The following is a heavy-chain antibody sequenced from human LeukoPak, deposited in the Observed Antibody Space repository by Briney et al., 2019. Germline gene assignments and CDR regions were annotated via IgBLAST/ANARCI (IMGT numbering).Heavy chain of an antibody. J-gene: IGHJ4*02. CDR3: ARGVWAPFDS. Sequence: PGGSLRLSRAASVFSLSNYWMIWVRQAPAKGREGVANIKQEGSEKKYVDSVKDRFSISRDNAKNSLILQMNSLRDEDTAVYYCARGVWAPFDSWGQGPVVCVSS. CDR1: VFSLSNYW. V-gene: IGHV3-7*01. CDR2: IKQEGSEK. D-gene: IGHD7-27*01.